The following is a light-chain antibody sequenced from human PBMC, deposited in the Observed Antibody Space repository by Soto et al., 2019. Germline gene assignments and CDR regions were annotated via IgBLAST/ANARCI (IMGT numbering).Light chain of an antibody. CDR3: SSYTTSNTRQIV. V-gene: IGLV2-14*03. J-gene: IGLJ1*01. CDR2: DVS. Sequence: PGQSITISCTGTSSDVGGYNYVSWYQHHPGKAPKLIIYDVSNRPSGVSIRFSGSKSDNTASLTISGLQPEDEADYHCSSYTTSNTRQIVFGTGTKVTVL. CDR1: SSDVGGYNY.